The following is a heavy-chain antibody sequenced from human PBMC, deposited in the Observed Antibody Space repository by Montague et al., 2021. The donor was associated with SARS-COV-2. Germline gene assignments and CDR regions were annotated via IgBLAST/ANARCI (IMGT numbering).Heavy chain of an antibody. CDR2: IYTRGST. CDR3: AGGTDTGGYSS. CDR1: GGSITSYY. Sequence: SETLSLTCTVSGGSITSYYWSWIRQPAGKGLECIGPIYTRGSTNYNPSLKSRVNMSVDTSRKQFSLKMTSVTAADTVVYCCAGGTDTGGYSSWGQGTLVTVSS. V-gene: IGHV4-4*07. D-gene: IGHD2-8*02. J-gene: IGHJ4*02.